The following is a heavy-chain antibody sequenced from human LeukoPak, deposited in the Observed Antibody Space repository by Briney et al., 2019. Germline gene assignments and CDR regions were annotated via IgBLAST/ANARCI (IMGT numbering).Heavy chain of an antibody. V-gene: IGHV4-34*01. CDR2: INHSGST. J-gene: IGHJ5*02. Sequence: SETLSLTCAVYGGSFSGYYWSWIRQPPGKGLEWIGEINHSGSTNYNPSLTSRVTISVNTSKNQFSLKLSSVTAADTAVYYCARGSLYTAMVNWFDPWGQGTLVTVSS. CDR1: GGSFSGYY. CDR3: ARGSLYTAMVNWFDP. D-gene: IGHD5-18*01.